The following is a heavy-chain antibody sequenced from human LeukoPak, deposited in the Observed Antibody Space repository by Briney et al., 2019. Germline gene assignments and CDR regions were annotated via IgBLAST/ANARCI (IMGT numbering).Heavy chain of an antibody. D-gene: IGHD3-10*01. CDR2: ISNGGSRT. Sequence: GGSLRLSCAASGFPFSNLAISWVRQAPGKGLEWVSRISNGGSRTYYADSVQGRFTISRDTSRNSLSLHMNSLRAEDTAVYFCARRGGRNGWGDFDYWGQGNLVTVSS. CDR1: GFPFSNLA. J-gene: IGHJ4*02. CDR3: ARRGGRNGWGDFDY. V-gene: IGHV3-23*01.